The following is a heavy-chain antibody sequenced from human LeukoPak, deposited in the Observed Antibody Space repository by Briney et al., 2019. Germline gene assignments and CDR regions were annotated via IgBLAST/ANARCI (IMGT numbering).Heavy chain of an antibody. CDR2: ISFDGTNK. CDR1: GFTFSNYA. Sequence: GRSLRLSCAASGFTFSNYAMHWVRQAPGRGLEWVAVISFDGTNKYDADSVKGRFTISRDNSESTLYLQINSLRPEDTAVYSCARDNWGVDYWGQGTLVTVSS. J-gene: IGHJ4*02. D-gene: IGHD7-27*01. V-gene: IGHV3-30-3*01. CDR3: ARDNWGVDY.